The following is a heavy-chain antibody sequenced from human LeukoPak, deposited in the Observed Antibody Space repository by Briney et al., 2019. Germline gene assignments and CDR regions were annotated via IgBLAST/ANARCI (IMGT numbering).Heavy chain of an antibody. CDR2: ISGSGGST. CDR3: AKSYGSGSYYIDY. V-gene: IGHV3-23*01. Sequence: GGSLRLSCAASGFTFSSYAMSWVRQAPGKGLEWVSAISGSGGSTYYADSVKGRFTISRDNSKNTLYLRMNSLRAEDTAVYYCAKSYGSGSYYIDYWGQGTLVTVSS. J-gene: IGHJ4*02. D-gene: IGHD3-10*01. CDR1: GFTFSSYA.